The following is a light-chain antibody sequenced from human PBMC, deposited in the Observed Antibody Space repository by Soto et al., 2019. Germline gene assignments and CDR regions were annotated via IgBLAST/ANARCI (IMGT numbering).Light chain of an antibody. V-gene: IGKV1-5*01. CDR3: QEYKSYSWT. CDR2: DAS. CDR1: QSIGSW. J-gene: IGKJ1*01. Sequence: DIQMTQSPSTLSASVGARVTITCRASQSIGSWLAWYQQKPGKAPKLLIYDASSWESGVPSRVSGSGSGTEFTLTIDSLQPDDFATYYCQEYKSYSWTFGQGTKVDIK.